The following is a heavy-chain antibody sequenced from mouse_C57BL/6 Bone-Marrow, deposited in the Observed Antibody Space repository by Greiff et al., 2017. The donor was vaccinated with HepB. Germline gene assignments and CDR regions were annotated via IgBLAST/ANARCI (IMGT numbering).Heavy chain of an antibody. D-gene: IGHD2-5*01. CDR3: GDYSNYRFAY. CDR1: GFTFSSYA. Sequence: EVKLMESGGGLVKPGGSLKLSCAASGFTFSSYAMSWVRQTPEKRLEWVATISDGGSYTYYPDNVKGRFTISRDNAKNNLYLQMSHLKSEDTAMYYCGDYSNYRFAYWGQGTLVTVSA. CDR2: ISDGGSYT. V-gene: IGHV5-4*03. J-gene: IGHJ3*01.